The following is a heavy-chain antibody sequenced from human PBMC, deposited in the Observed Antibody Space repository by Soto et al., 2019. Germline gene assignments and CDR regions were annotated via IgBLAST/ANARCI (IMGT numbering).Heavy chain of an antibody. CDR2: IDGSGRNT. CDR1: GFTFSSYA. V-gene: IGHV3-23*01. Sequence: SGFTFSSYAMSWVRQAPGKGLEWVSGIDGSGRNTYYADSVKGRFTISRDNSKNTLSVQMNGLRVEDTALYYCAKDGGSVCSGGTCYFQAPDYWGQGTLVTVSS. CDR3: AKDGGSVCSGGTCYFQAPDY. J-gene: IGHJ4*02. D-gene: IGHD2-15*01.